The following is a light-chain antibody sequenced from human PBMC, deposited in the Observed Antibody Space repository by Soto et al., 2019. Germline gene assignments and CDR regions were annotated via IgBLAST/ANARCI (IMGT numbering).Light chain of an antibody. Sequence: EVVLTQSPATLSVSPGEGATLSCKASQSVDSRLAWYQQKPGQAPRLLIEGASSRGTDIPARFSGSGSGTEFTLPITRLQSEDFAVYYCQQYSKWPLAFGGGTRVEIK. CDR3: QQYSKWPLA. J-gene: IGKJ4*01. CDR1: QSVDSR. CDR2: GAS. V-gene: IGKV3-15*01.